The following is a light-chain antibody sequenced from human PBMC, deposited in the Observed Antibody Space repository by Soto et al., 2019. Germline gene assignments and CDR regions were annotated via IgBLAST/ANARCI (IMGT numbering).Light chain of an antibody. CDR3: QQYYGTPWT. V-gene: IGKV4-1*01. J-gene: IGKJ1*01. CDR1: QSVLYSSNNKNF. Sequence: DIVMTQSPDSLAVSLGERATINCKSSQSVLYSSNNKNFLAWYQQKSGQPPKLLIYWASTRESGVPDRFSGSGSGTDFTLTISSLQAEDVAVYYCQQYYGTPWTFGLGTKVDI. CDR2: WAS.